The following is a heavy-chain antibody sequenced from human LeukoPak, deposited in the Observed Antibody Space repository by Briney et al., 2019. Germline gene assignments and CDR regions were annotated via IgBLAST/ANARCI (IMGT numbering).Heavy chain of an antibody. CDR1: GFTFSSYS. CDR3: ARDSSGWYLAINY. D-gene: IGHD6-19*01. CDR2: ISSGSSYI. J-gene: IGHJ4*02. Sequence: GGSLRLSCAASGFTFSSYSMTWVRQAPGKGLEWVSSISSGSSYIFYADSVKGRFTISRDNAKNSLYLQMNSLRAEDTAVYYCARDSSGWYLAINYWGQGTLVTVSS. V-gene: IGHV3-21*01.